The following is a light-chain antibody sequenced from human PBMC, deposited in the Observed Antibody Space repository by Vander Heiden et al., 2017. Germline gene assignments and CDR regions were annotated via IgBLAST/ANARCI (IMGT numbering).Light chain of an antibody. Sequence: QSALTQPASVSGSPGQSITISCAGTSSDVGGYNYVSWYQQHPGKAPKLRRVDVSNRPSGVSNRFSGSKSGNTESLTIYGLQAEDEAEYYCRSHRSRPLSYVFGTGTKVTVL. CDR1: SSDVGGYNY. CDR3: RSHRSRPLSYV. J-gene: IGLJ1*01. V-gene: IGLV2-14*03. CDR2: DVS.